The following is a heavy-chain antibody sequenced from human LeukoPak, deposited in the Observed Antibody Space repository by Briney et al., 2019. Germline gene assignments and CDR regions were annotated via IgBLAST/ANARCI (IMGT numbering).Heavy chain of an antibody. CDR3: ARESEWELLHSTVDY. J-gene: IGHJ4*02. Sequence: SGGSLRLSCAASGFTFSSYAMHWVRQAPGKGLEWVAVISYDGSNKYYADSVKGRFTISRDNAKNSLYLQMNSLRAEDTAVYYCARESEWELLHSTVDYWGQGTLVTVSS. CDR1: GFTFSSYA. D-gene: IGHD1-26*01. CDR2: ISYDGSNK. V-gene: IGHV3-30-3*01.